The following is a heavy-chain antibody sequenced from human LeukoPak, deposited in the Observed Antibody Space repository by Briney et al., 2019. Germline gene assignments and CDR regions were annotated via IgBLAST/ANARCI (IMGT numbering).Heavy chain of an antibody. Sequence: PGTLSLTCAVSGGSISSKNWWIWVRQPPEKGLEWIGEIYHTGSTNYNPSPKSRVTMSVDKSKNQFSLKLSSVTAADTAIYYCARDTGGRGRLDAFDIWGQGTMVTVSS. CDR1: GGSISSKNW. J-gene: IGHJ3*02. V-gene: IGHV4-4*03. D-gene: IGHD3-10*01. CDR2: IYHTGST. CDR3: ARDTGGRGRLDAFDI.